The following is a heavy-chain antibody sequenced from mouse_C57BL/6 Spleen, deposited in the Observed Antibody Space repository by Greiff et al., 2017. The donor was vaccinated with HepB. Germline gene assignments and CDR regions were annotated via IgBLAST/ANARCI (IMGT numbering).Heavy chain of an antibody. CDR3: ARSVTTVVAHYAMDY. CDR2: ILPGSGST. CDR1: GYTFTGYW. J-gene: IGHJ4*01. V-gene: IGHV1-9*01. Sequence: VQLQQSGAELMKPGASVKLSCKATGYTFTGYWIEWVKQRPGHGLEWIGEILPGSGSTNYNEKFKGKATFTADTSSNTAYMQLSSLTTEDSAIYDGARSVTTVVAHYAMDYWGQGTSVTVSS. D-gene: IGHD1-1*01.